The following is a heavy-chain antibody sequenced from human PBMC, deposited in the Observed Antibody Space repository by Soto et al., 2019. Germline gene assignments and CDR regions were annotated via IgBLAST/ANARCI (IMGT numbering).Heavy chain of an antibody. CDR2: ISYDGSNK. V-gene: IGHV3-30-3*01. J-gene: IGHJ6*02. Sequence: GSMRLSCAASGFNFSSYAMHWVRPAPGKGLEWVAVISYDGSNKYYADSVKGRFTISRDNSKNTLYLQMNSLRAEDTAVYYCARDFVLRYWGRSSSMVVWGQGTMVTVAS. CDR3: ARDFVLRYWGRSSSMVV. CDR1: GFNFSSYA. D-gene: IGHD3-9*01.